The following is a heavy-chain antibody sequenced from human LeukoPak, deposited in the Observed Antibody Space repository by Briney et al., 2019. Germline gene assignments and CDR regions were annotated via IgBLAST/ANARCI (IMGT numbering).Heavy chain of an antibody. CDR1: GYTFTSYY. CDR3: ARGYVGSGSPGWFDP. Sequence: ASVKVSCKASGYTFTSYYMHWVRQAPGQGLEWMGIINPSGGSTSYAQKFQGRVTMTRDASTSTVYMELSSLRSEDTAVYYCARGYVGSGSPGWFDPWGQGTLVTVSS. J-gene: IGHJ5*02. V-gene: IGHV1-46*01. D-gene: IGHD1-26*01. CDR2: INPSGGST.